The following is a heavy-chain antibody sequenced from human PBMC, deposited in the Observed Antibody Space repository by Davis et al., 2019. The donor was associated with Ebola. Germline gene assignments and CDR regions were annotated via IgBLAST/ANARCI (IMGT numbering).Heavy chain of an antibody. CDR3: AKDQGLAVAGSDY. D-gene: IGHD6-19*01. CDR1: GFTFSSYG. Sequence: GESLKISCAASGFTFSSYGMHWVRQAPGKGLEWLAVISYDGSNKYYADSVKGRFTISRDNSKNTLYLQMNSLRAEDTAVYYCAKDQGLAVAGSDYWGQGTLVTVSS. J-gene: IGHJ4*02. CDR2: ISYDGSNK. V-gene: IGHV3-30*12.